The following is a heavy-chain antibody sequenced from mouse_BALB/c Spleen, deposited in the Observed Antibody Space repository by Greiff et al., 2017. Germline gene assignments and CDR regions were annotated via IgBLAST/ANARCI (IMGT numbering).Heavy chain of an antibody. Sequence: DVKLVESGGGLVQPGGSLKLSCAASGFTFSSYTMSWVRQTPEKRLEWVAYISNGGGSTYYPDTVKGRVTISRDNAKNTLYLQMSSLKSEDTAMYYCARRGYGGYAMDYWGQGTSVTVSS. CDR1: GFTFSSYT. V-gene: IGHV5-12-2*01. D-gene: IGHD3-1*01. CDR2: ISNGGGST. CDR3: ARRGYGGYAMDY. J-gene: IGHJ4*01.